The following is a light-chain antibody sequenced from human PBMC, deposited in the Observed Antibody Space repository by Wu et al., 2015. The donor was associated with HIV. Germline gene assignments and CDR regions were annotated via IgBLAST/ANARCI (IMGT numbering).Light chain of an antibody. CDR3: QQSNNFPVT. V-gene: IGKV1-12*01. J-gene: IGKJ4*01. CDR1: QDINNW. Sequence: DIQMAQSPSFVSASVGDRVTITCRASQDINNWLAWYQHKPGKAPNLLIYGSSRLQSGVPSRFSGSGSGTEFSLTISSLQPEDFAIYYCQQSNNFPVTFGGGTKVGI. CDR2: GSS.